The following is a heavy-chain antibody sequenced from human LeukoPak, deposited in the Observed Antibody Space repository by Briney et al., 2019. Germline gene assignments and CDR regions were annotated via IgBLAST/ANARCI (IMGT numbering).Heavy chain of an antibody. CDR3: ARVVPWFGESQNYFDY. J-gene: IGHJ4*02. CDR1: GGSFSSYY. V-gene: IGHV4-39*07. D-gene: IGHD3-10*01. Sequence: SETLSLTCAVYGGSFSSYYWGWIRQPPGKGLEWIGSIYYSGSTYYNPSLKSRVTVSVDTSKNQFSLKLSSVTAADTAVYYCARVVPWFGESQNYFDYWGQGTLVTVSS. CDR2: IYYSGST.